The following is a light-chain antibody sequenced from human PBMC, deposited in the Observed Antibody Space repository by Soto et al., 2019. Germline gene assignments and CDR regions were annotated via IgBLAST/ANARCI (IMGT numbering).Light chain of an antibody. CDR2: GAS. V-gene: IGKV3-20*01. CDR3: QQYGSSPLLT. J-gene: IGKJ4*01. CDR1: QSVSRSY. Sequence: EIVLTQSPGTLSLSPGERATLSCRASQSVSRSYLAWYQQKPGQAPRLLIYGASSRATGIPDRFSGSGSGTDFTLTISRREPEDFAVYYCQQYGSSPLLTFGGGTKVEIK.